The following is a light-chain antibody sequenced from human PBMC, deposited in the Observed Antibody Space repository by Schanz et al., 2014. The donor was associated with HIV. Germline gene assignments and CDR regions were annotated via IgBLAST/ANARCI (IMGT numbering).Light chain of an antibody. CDR3: QQYNDWPPIT. J-gene: IGKJ5*01. CDR2: GAS. Sequence: EIVLTQSPATLSVSPGERATLSCRASQTINNNLAWYQQSPGQAPRLLIYGASSRATGIPDRFSGSGSGTDFTLTISRLEPEDFAVYYCQQYNDWPPITFGQGTRLEIK. CDR1: QTINNN. V-gene: IGKV3D-15*01.